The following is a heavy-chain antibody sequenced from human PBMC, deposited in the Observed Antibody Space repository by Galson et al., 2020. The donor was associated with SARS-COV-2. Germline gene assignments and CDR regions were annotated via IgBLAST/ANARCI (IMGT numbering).Heavy chain of an antibody. D-gene: IGHD3-10*01. CDR1: GFTFSSYG. CDR3: AKETYYGSGSYYGSPHFDY. J-gene: IGHJ4*02. V-gene: IGHV3-30*18. CDR2: ISYDGSNK. Sequence: AGSLRLSCAASGFTFSSYGMHWVRQAPGKGLEWVAIISYDGSNKYYADSVKGRFTISRDNSKNTLYLQMNSLRAEDTAVYYCAKETYYGSGSYYGSPHFDYWGQGTLVTVSS.